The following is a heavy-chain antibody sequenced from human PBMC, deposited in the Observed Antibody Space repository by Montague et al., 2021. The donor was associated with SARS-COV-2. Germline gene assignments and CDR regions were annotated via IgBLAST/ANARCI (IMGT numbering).Heavy chain of an antibody. CDR3: ARDCYDYGSGSYQRWFDP. Sequence: ETLSLTCTVSGYSISSGYYWGWIRQPPGKGLEWIGGIYHSGSTYYNPSLKSRVTISVDTSKNQFSLKLSSVTAADTAVYYCARDCYDYGSGSYQRWFDPWGQGTLVTVSS. CDR1: GYSISSGYY. J-gene: IGHJ5*02. CDR2: IYHSGST. V-gene: IGHV4-38-2*02. D-gene: IGHD3-10*01.